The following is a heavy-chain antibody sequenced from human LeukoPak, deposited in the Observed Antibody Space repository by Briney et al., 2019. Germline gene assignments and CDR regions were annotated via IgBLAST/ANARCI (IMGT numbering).Heavy chain of an antibody. CDR1: GFTFSSYW. CDR3: ARDAFYYYDSSGYPYDYYMDV. CDR2: IKQDGSEK. J-gene: IGHJ6*03. Sequence: GGSLRLSCAASGFTFSSYWMSWFRQAPGKGLEWVANIKQDGSEKYYVDSVKGRFTISRDNAKNSLYLQMNSLRAEDTAVYYCARDAFYYYDSSGYPYDYYMDVWGKGTTVTVSS. D-gene: IGHD3-22*01. V-gene: IGHV3-7*01.